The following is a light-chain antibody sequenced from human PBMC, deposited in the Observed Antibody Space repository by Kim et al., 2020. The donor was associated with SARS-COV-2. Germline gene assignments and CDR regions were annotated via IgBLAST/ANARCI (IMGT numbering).Light chain of an antibody. Sequence: QSVLTQPPSVSGAPGQRVTISCTGSISNIGAGYDVHWYQQLPATAPKLLIYGNSNRPSGVPDRFSGSKSDTSASLAITGLQAEDEADYYCQSYDNSLSGYVFGGGTKVTVL. CDR1: ISNIGAGYD. V-gene: IGLV1-40*01. J-gene: IGLJ1*01. CDR2: GNS. CDR3: QSYDNSLSGYV.